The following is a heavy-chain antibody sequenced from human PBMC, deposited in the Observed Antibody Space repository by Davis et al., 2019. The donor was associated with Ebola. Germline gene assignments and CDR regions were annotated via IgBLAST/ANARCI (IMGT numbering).Heavy chain of an antibody. J-gene: IGHJ4*02. CDR2: ISSGGGAP. CDR3: AKQRGVGAIDYDY. CDR1: GFTFSSYG. Sequence: GESLKISCAASGFTFSSYGMSWVRQAPGKGLEWVSDISSGGGAPYYADSVKGRFTTFRDNPKNTLYLQMNSLRADDTAVYYCAKQRGVGAIDYDYWGRGTVVTVSS. V-gene: IGHV3-23*01. D-gene: IGHD1-26*01.